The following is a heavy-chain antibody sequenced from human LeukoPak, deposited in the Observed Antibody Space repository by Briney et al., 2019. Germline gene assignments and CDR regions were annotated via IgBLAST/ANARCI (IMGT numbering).Heavy chain of an antibody. D-gene: IGHD3-10*01. CDR3: ARGPYYGSGSYTTLFDY. V-gene: IGHV1-8*01. CDR1: GYTFTSYD. J-gene: IGHJ4*02. CDR2: MNPNSGNT. Sequence: ASVKVSCKASGYTFTSYDINWVRQATGQGLEWMGWMNPNSGNTGYAQKFQGRVTMARNTSISTAYMELSSLRSEDTAVYYCARGPYYGSGSYTTLFDYWGQGTLVTVSS.